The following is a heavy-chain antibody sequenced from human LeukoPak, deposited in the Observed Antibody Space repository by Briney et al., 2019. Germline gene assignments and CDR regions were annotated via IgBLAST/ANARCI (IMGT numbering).Heavy chain of an antibody. V-gene: IGHV3-33*01. CDR3: ATAVASSSGWYADY. CDR1: GFTFRSYG. Sequence: GGSLRLSCAASGFTFRSYGMHWVRQAPGKGLEWVAVIWYDGSNKYYADSVKGRLTVSRDNSKNTLYLQMNSLRAEDTAVYYCATAVASSSGWYADYWGQGTLVTVSS. J-gene: IGHJ4*02. D-gene: IGHD6-19*01. CDR2: IWYDGSNK.